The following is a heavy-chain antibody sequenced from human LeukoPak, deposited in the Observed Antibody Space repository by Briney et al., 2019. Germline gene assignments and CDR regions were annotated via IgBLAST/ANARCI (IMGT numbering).Heavy chain of an antibody. CDR2: IYYSGST. J-gene: IGHJ4*02. Sequence: PSETLSLTCTVSGGSISSYYWSWIRQPPGKGLEWIGYIYYSGSTYYNPSLKSRVTISVDTSKNQFSLKLSSVTAADTAVYYCARAPRGYSYGSGYFDYWGQGTLVTVSS. V-gene: IGHV4-59*12. CDR3: ARAPRGYSYGSGYFDY. D-gene: IGHD5-18*01. CDR1: GGSISSYY.